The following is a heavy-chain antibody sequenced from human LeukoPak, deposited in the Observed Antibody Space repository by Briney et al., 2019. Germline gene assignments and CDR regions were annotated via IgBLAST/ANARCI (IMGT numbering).Heavy chain of an antibody. CDR1: GYTLTSYD. D-gene: IGHD1-1*01. Sequence: ASVKVSCKASGYTLTSYDINWVRQATGQGLEWMGWMNPNSGNIGYAQKFQGRVTMTRNTSISTAYMELSSLRSEDTAVYYCARGLGNDGIFDYWGQGTLVTVSS. V-gene: IGHV1-8*01. CDR2: MNPNSGNI. CDR3: ARGLGNDGIFDY. J-gene: IGHJ4*02.